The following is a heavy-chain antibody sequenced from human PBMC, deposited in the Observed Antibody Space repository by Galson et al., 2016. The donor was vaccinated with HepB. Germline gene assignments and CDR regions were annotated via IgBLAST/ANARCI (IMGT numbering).Heavy chain of an antibody. J-gene: IGHJ4*02. CDR3: VRRGRYGVYYFDY. V-gene: IGHV3-23*01. Sequence: SLRLSCAASGFTFSSHGMTWVRQAPGKGLEWVSILRGGSDRTLYADSVEGRFTISRDNSKNTLYLQMDNLRAEDTGVNYCVRRGRYGVYYFDYWGQGTLVTVSS. D-gene: IGHD3-10*01. CDR1: GFTFSSHG. CDR2: LRGGSDRT.